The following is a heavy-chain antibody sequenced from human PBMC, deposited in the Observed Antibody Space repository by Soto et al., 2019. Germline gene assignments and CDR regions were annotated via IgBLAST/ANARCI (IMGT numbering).Heavy chain of an antibody. D-gene: IGHD3-3*01. CDR3: SFFFSGEY. Sequence: LEWVSGISWNSGSIGYADSVKGRFTISRDNAKNSLYLQMTSLRAEDTALYYCSFFFSGEY. V-gene: IGHV3-9*01. CDR2: ISWNSGSI. J-gene: IGHJ1*01.